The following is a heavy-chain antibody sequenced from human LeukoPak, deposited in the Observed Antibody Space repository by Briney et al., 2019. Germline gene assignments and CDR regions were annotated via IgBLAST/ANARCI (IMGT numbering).Heavy chain of an antibody. Sequence: PGGSLRLSCVVSVFTFSSYWMSWVRQDPGKGLEWVANIKQDGSEKYYVDSVKGRFTMSRDNAKNSLYLQMNSLRAEDTAVYYCARVQWELRGVGSYFEYWGQGALVTVSS. D-gene: IGHD1-26*01. CDR3: ARVQWELRGVGSYFEY. V-gene: IGHV3-7*01. CDR1: VFTFSSYW. J-gene: IGHJ4*02. CDR2: IKQDGSEK.